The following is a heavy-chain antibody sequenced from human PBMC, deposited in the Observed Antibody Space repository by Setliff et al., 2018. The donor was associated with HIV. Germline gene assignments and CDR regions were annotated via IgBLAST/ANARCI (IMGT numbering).Heavy chain of an antibody. Sequence: ETLSLTCAVHRQTLTNYNWNWVRQSPGKGLEWIGEVTHRGDVYYNSALKSRLTISLEESINSFSLKLSSVTAADTAVYYCVRQADCGGDCVLGYWGQGTLVTVSS. V-gene: IGHV4-34*01. J-gene: IGHJ4*02. CDR3: VRQADCGGDCVLGY. CDR1: RQTLTNYN. D-gene: IGHD2-21*02. CDR2: VTHRGDV.